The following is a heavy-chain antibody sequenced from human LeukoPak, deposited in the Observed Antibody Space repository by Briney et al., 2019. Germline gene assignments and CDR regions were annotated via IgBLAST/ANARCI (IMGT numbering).Heavy chain of an antibody. D-gene: IGHD4-11*01. CDR3: ARGPMTTHFDY. Sequence: KPGGSLRLSCAASGFTSSSYSMNWVRQAPGKGLEWVSSISSSSSYIYYADSVNGRFTISRDNAKNSLYLQMNSLRPEDTAVYYCARGPMTTHFDYWGQGTLVTVSS. J-gene: IGHJ4*02. CDR2: ISSSSSYI. V-gene: IGHV3-21*01. CDR1: GFTSSSYS.